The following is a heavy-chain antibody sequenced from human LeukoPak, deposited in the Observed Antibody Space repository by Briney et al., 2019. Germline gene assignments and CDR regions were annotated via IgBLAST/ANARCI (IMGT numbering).Heavy chain of an antibody. CDR2: FITFFRTA. CDR3: VRDKGLTGDSCAFDI. D-gene: IGHD1-20*01. Sequence: SVKVSCKASGDTSDTYAISWVRQAPGQGLEWMGGFITFFRTANYARKFQNRVTITMDESTNTDYMQMSSLRSADTAVYYCVRDKGLTGDSCAFDIWGQGTMVTVSS. CDR1: GDTSDTYA. J-gene: IGHJ3*02. V-gene: IGHV1-69*05.